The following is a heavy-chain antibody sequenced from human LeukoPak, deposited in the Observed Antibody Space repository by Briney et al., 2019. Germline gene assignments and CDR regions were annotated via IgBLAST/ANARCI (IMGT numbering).Heavy chain of an antibody. Sequence: PGGSLRLSCAASGFTFSSYAVSWVRQAPGKGLEWVSAISGRDGNTYYADSVKGRFTISRDNSKNTLYLQMISLRTEDTAIYFCTRDRIVMSGFFDYWGQGTPVTVSS. CDR2: ISGRDGNT. D-gene: IGHD6-19*01. V-gene: IGHV3-23*01. J-gene: IGHJ4*02. CDR3: TRDRIVMSGFFDY. CDR1: GFTFSSYA.